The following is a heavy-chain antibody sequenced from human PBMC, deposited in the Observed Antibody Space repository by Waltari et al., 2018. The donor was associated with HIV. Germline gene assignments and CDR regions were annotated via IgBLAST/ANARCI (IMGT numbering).Heavy chain of an antibody. Sequence: VQLMGSGGGVVQPGKSRGPACATSGFTFGSYGIIWVRQAPGKGLEWVAVINYDGSNKFYAESVKGRFLISRDNSKNTLFLQMNSLRDEDTGLYYCARDKAPYSSSSAVDYWGQGTLVTVS. J-gene: IGHJ4*02. V-gene: IGHV3-33*01. CDR2: INYDGSNK. CDR3: ARDKAPYSSSSAVDY. D-gene: IGHD6-6*01. CDR1: GFTFGSYG.